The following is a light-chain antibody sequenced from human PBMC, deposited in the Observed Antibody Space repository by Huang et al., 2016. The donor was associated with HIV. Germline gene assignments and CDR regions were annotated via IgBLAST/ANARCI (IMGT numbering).Light chain of an antibody. CDR2: AAS. CDR1: RDISTF. CDR3: QKYDSAPRT. J-gene: IGKJ1*01. Sequence: MTQSPPSLSAPIGDRVTLTCRASRDISTFLAWYQQKPGKPPRLLIYAASILHSGVPSRFSGGGSGTNFTLTVSSLQPEDVANYYCQKYDSAPRTFGQGTKLEL. V-gene: IGKV1-27*01.